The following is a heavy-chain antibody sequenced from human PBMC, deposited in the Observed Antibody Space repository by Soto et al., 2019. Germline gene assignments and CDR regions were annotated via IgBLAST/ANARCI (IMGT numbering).Heavy chain of an antibody. CDR3: AGVGWSGYLRVTAYYYCIDV. J-gene: IGHJ6*02. CDR1: GGTFSSYA. D-gene: IGHD3-3*01. Sequence: QVQLVQSGAEVKKPGSSVKVSCKASGGTFSSYAISWVRQAPGQGLEWMGGIIPIFGTANYGQKFQGRVTITADESTSTAEMELSSLRSEDTAVYYCAGVGWSGYLRVTAYYYCIDVWGQGTTVTVSS. V-gene: IGHV1-69*12. CDR2: IIPIFGTA.